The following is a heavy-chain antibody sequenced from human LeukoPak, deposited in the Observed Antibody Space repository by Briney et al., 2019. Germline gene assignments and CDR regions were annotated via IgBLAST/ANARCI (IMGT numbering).Heavy chain of an antibody. Sequence: SETLSLTCAVYGGSFSGYYWSWIRQPPGKGLEWIGEINHSGSTNYKPSLKSRVTISVDTSKNQFSLKLSSVTAADTAVYYCARGSGRFDYWGQGTLVTVSS. J-gene: IGHJ4*02. D-gene: IGHD2-15*01. CDR1: GGSFSGYY. V-gene: IGHV4-34*01. CDR3: ARGSGRFDY. CDR2: INHSGST.